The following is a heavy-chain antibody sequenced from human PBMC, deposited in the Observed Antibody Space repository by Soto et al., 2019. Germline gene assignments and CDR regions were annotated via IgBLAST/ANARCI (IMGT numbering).Heavy chain of an antibody. CDR3: ARGSFPGTTEFDP. Sequence: ASVKVSCKASGYTFTGYYMHWVRQAPGQGLEWMGWINPNSGGTNYAQKFQGWVTMTRDTSISTAYMELSRLRSDDTAVYYCARGSFPGTTEFDPWGQGTLVTVSS. CDR2: INPNSGGT. V-gene: IGHV1-2*04. D-gene: IGHD1-1*01. CDR1: GYTFTGYY. J-gene: IGHJ5*02.